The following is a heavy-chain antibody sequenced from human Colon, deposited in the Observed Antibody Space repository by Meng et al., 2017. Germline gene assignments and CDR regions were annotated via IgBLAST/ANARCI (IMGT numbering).Heavy chain of an antibody. Sequence: VQLQAAGPELVKTTQALSLTCTGSGGSSSRGDHYWSWIRQPPGKGLDGIGYIYYSGSTYYNPSLKSRVTISVATSKNQFSRKLSSVTAADTAVYYCARGPTTYFDYWGQGTLVTVSS. D-gene: IGHD4-17*01. V-gene: IGHV4-30-4*01. CDR1: GGSSSRGDHY. CDR3: ARGPTTYFDY. J-gene: IGHJ4*02. CDR2: IYYSGST.